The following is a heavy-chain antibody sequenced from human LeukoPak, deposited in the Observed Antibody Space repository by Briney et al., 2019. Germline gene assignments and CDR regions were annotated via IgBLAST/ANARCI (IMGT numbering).Heavy chain of an antibody. CDR1: GDSLSSTSYY. J-gene: IGHJ4*02. D-gene: IGHD4-17*01. V-gene: IGHV4-39*07. CDR2: ISYSGST. Sequence: SETLSLTCSVSGDSLSSTSYYLAWIRQPPGKGLEWIGSISYSGSTNYNPSLKSRVTISVEVSKTQFSLKVNSVTAADTAVYYCARGRYYGGNLLDYWGQGTLVTVSS. CDR3: ARGRYYGGNLLDY.